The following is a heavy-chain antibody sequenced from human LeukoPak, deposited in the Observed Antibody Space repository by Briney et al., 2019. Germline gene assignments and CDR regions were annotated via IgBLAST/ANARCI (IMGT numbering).Heavy chain of an antibody. CDR1: GYTFTDFG. D-gene: IGHD3-16*01. J-gene: IGHJ4*02. Sequence: ASVKVSCKASGYTFTDFGISWVRQAPGQGLEWMGWISAYNGDTKYAQKLPGRVTMTTDTSTSTAYMEVRSLRSDDTAVYYCTRDLGVDTSMIFFDYWGQGSLVTVSS. CDR2: ISAYNGDT. V-gene: IGHV1-18*01. CDR3: TRDLGVDTSMIFFDY.